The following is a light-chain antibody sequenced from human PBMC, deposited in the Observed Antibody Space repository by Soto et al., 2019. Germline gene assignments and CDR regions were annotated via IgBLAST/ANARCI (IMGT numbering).Light chain of an antibody. CDR2: GNS. CDR3: QCYDSSLSGWV. Sequence: QSVLTQPPSVSGSPGQRVTISCTGSSSNIGAGYDLHWYQQLPGTAPKLLIYGNSNRPSGVPDRLSGSKSGSSASLAITGLQAEDEADYYCQCYDSSLSGWVFGGGTKLTVL. J-gene: IGLJ3*02. CDR1: SSNIGAGYD. V-gene: IGLV1-40*01.